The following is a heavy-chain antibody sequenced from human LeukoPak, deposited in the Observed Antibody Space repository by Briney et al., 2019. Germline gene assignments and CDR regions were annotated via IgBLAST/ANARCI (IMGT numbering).Heavy chain of an antibody. CDR1: GFTFSTYW. D-gene: IGHD6-19*01. J-gene: IGHJ4*02. V-gene: IGHV3-74*01. CDR3: ARVSIGWYSFDY. Sequence: PGGSLRLSCAASGFTFSTYWMLWVRQAPGKGLVWVSRINPDGTTTSYADSVKGRFTISRDNAKDTVYLQMNSLRAEDTAVYYCARVSIGWYSFDYWGQGTLVTVSS. CDR2: INPDGTTT.